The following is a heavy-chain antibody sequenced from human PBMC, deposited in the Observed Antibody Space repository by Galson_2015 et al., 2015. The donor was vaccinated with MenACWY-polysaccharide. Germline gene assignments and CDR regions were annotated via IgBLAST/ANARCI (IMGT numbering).Heavy chain of an antibody. V-gene: IGHV1-3*01. CDR2: INAGNGNT. J-gene: IGHJ4*02. CDR3: ARDRQGFVPGVGSEDLTY. Sequence: SVKVSCKASGYTFTSYAMHWVRQAPGQRLEWMGWINAGNGNTKYSQKFQGRVTITRDTSASTVYMELSSLRSEDTAVYYCARDRQGFVPGVGSEDLTYGGQGPRATVPS. D-gene: IGHD3-9*01. CDR1: GYTFTSYA.